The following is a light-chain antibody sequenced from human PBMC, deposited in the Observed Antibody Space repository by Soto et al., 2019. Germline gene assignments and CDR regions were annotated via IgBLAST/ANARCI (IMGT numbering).Light chain of an antibody. CDR3: CSHAGFNTPYV. J-gene: IGLJ1*01. CDR1: STDFENYNF. CDR2: EDS. Sequence: QSALTQPASVSGSPGPSITIACTGISTDFENYNFVSWYQQHPGKVPKLIIYEDSKRPSGISDRFSGSKSGDSASLTISGLQAEDEADYYCCSHAGFNTPYVFATGTQLTVL. V-gene: IGLV2-23*01.